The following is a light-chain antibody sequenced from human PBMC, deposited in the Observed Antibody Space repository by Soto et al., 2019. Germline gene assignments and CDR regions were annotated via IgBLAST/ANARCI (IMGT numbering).Light chain of an antibody. V-gene: IGKV3-20*01. CDR1: QSVSSNY. Sequence: EIALTQSPGTLSLSQGERATLSCRASQSVSSNYLDCYQQKPGQAPRLLIYGASSRATGIPDRFSGSGSGTDFTLTISRLEPEDFAVYYCQQYGSPWTFGQGTKVDIK. J-gene: IGKJ1*01. CDR2: GAS. CDR3: QQYGSPWT.